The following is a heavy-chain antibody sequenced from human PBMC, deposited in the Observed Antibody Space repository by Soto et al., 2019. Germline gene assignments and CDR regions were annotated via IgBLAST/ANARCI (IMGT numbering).Heavy chain of an antibody. CDR2: IDWDDDK. D-gene: IGHD3-9*01. CDR3: ARILVRDILTGYTRVSGGMDV. Sequence: GSGPTLVNPTQTLTLTCTFSGFSLSTSGMCVSWIRQPPGKALEWLALIDWDDDKYYSTSLKTRLTISKDTSKNQVVLTMTNMDPVDTATYYCARILVRDILTGYTRVSGGMDVWGQGTTVTVSS. V-gene: IGHV2-70*01. J-gene: IGHJ6*02. CDR1: GFSLSTSGMC.